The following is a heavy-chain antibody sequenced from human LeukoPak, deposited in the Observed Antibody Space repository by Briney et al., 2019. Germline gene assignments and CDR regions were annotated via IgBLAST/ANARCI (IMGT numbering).Heavy chain of an antibody. J-gene: IGHJ6*02. CDR2: IWYDGSNK. Sequence: GGSLRLSCAASGFTFSSYGMHWVRQAPGKGLEWVAGIWYDGSNKYYADSVKGRFTISRDNSKNTLYLQMNSLRAEDTAVYYCARDARAVAATSEYGMDVWGQGTTVTVSS. CDR3: ARDARAVAATSEYGMDV. D-gene: IGHD2-15*01. CDR1: GFTFSSYG. V-gene: IGHV3-33*01.